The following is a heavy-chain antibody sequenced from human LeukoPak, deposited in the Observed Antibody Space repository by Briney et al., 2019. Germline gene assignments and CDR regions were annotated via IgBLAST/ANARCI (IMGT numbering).Heavy chain of an antibody. Sequence: ASVKVSCKASGGTFSSYAISWVRQATGQGLEWMGWMNPNSGNTGYAQKFQGRVTMTRNTSISTAYMELSSLRSEDTAVYYCARGLLGDYAIDYWGQGTLVTVSS. CDR2: MNPNSGNT. D-gene: IGHD4-17*01. V-gene: IGHV1-8*02. J-gene: IGHJ4*02. CDR3: ARGLLGDYAIDY. CDR1: GGTFSSYA.